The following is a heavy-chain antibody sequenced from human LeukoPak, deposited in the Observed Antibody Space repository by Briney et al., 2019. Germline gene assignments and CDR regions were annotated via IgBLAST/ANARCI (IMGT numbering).Heavy chain of an antibody. D-gene: IGHD2-15*01. CDR3: ARDLGGGSFDF. Sequence: SSRALSLTCTVSGGSISSGGYYWSWIRQHPGKGLEWIGYIYYRGSTYYSPSLKSRLTMSVDTSKNQFSLKLSSVTAADTAVYYCARDLGGGSFDFWGQGTLVTVSS. V-gene: IGHV4-31*03. J-gene: IGHJ4*02. CDR2: IYYRGST. CDR1: GGSISSGGYY.